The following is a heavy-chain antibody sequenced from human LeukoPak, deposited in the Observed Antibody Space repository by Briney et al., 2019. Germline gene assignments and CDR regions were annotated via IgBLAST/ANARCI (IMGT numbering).Heavy chain of an antibody. CDR2: ISSSSSTI. CDR1: GFTFSSYS. V-gene: IGHV3-48*01. D-gene: IGHD4-17*01. Sequence: PGGSLRLSCAASGFTFSSYSMNWVRQAPGKGLEWVSYISSSSSTIYYADSVKGRFTISRDNAKNSLYLQMNSLRAEDTAVYYCARGPTVTTFDAFDIWGQGTMVTASS. J-gene: IGHJ3*02. CDR3: ARGPTVTTFDAFDI.